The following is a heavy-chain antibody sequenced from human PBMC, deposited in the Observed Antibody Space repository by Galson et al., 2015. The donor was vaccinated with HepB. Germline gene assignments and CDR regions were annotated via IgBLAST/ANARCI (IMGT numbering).Heavy chain of an antibody. Sequence: SVKVSCKASGYTFTSYGISWVRQAPGQGLEWMGWISAYNGNTNYAQKLQGRVTMTTDTSTSTAYMELRSLRSDDTAVYYCARYGYGQQWPPYYYYYYMDVWGKGTTVTVSS. CDR1: GYTFTSYG. V-gene: IGHV1-18*01. D-gene: IGHD5-18*01. CDR3: ARYGYGQQWPPYYYYYYMDV. J-gene: IGHJ6*03. CDR2: ISAYNGNT.